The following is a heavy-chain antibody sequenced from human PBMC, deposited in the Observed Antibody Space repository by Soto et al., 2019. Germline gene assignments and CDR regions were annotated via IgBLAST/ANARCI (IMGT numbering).Heavy chain of an antibody. CDR3: AREQYSDY. V-gene: IGHV3-48*02. CDR1: GFPLSGYS. J-gene: IGHJ4*02. Sequence: EVQLVESGGGLVQPGGSLRLSCAASGFPLSGYSMNWVRQAPGKGLEWVSYISSSSSTIYYADSVKGRFTISRDNAKNSLYLQMNILKDEDMALYYCAREQYSDYWGQGTLVTVSS. CDR2: ISSSSSTI.